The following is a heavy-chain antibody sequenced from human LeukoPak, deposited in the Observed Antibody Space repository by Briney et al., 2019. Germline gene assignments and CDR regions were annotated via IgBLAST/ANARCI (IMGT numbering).Heavy chain of an antibody. V-gene: IGHV1-69*13. J-gene: IGHJ5*02. CDR2: IIPIFGTA. Sequence: ASVKVSCKASGGTFSSYAISWVRQAPGQGLEWMGGIIPIFGTANYAQKFQGRVTITADESTSTAYMELSSLRSEDTAVYYCARAHSVWSGATSNDPWGQGTLVTVSS. CDR1: GGTFSSYA. CDR3: ARAHSVWSGATSNDP. D-gene: IGHD3-3*01.